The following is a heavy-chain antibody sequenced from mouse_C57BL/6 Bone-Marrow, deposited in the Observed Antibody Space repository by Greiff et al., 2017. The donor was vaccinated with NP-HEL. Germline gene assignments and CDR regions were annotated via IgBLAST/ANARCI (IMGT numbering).Heavy chain of an antibody. D-gene: IGHD2-1*01. J-gene: IGHJ4*01. CDR1: GYTFTSYW. V-gene: IGHV1-72*01. Sequence: QVQLQQPGAELVKPGASVKLSCKASGYTFTSYWMHWVKQRPGRGLEWIGRIDPNSGGTKYNEKFKSKATLTVDKPSSTADMQLSSLTSEDSAVYYCAREVYYGNYDAMNYWGQGTSVTVSS. CDR3: AREVYYGNYDAMNY. CDR2: IDPNSGGT.